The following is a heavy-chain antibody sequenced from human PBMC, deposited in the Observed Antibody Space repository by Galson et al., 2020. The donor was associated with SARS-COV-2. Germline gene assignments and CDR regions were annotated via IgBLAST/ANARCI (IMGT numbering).Heavy chain of an antibody. CDR1: GGAISSGSYC. Sequence: SETLSLTCSVSGGAISSGSYCWSWIRQPAGKGLEWIGRICTGNTNYNPSLRSRVPPIDYNPSLKSRVSISVDTSKNQFSLKLSSVTAADTAVYFCARDQGSYYDSSAVASWGQGTLVTVSS. CDR2: ICTGNT. CDR3: ARDQGSYYDSSAVAS. D-gene: IGHD3-22*01. J-gene: IGHJ5*02. V-gene: IGHV4-61*02.